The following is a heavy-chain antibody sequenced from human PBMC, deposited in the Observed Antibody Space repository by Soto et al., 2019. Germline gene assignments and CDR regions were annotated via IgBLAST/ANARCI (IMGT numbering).Heavy chain of an antibody. J-gene: IGHJ6*03. V-gene: IGHV3-23*01. CDR1: GFTFSSYA. CDR3: AKSRVVVVPAAISFPYYYYYMDV. CDR2: ISGSGGST. Sequence: EVQLLESGGGLVQPGGSLRLSCAASGFTFSSYAMSWVRQAPGKGLEWVSAISGSGGSTYYADSVKGRFTISRDNSKNTLYLQLNSLRAEDTAVYYCAKSRVVVVPAAISFPYYYYYMDVGGKGTTVTVSS. D-gene: IGHD2-2*01.